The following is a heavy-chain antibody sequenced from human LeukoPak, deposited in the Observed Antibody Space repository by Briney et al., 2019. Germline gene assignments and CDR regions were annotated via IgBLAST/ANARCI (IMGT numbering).Heavy chain of an antibody. CDR2: IYYSGST. V-gene: IGHV4-39*01. Sequence: SETLSLTCTVSGGSISSSSYYWGWIRQPPGKGLEWIGSIYYSGSTYYNPSLKSRVTISVDTSKNQFSLKLSSVTAADTAVYYCARVGSVDAFDIWGQGTMVTVSS. CDR1: GGSISSSSYY. CDR3: ARVGSVDAFDI. D-gene: IGHD2-15*01. J-gene: IGHJ3*02.